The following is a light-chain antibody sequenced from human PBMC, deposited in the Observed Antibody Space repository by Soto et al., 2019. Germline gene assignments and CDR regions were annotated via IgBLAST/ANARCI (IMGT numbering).Light chain of an antibody. CDR3: QQYSPTPPMYT. V-gene: IGKV4-1*01. Sequence: DIVMTQSPDSLAVSLGERATINCKSSQSVFYGSNNKYYLAWYQQKPGQPPKLLIYWASTRQSGVPDRFSGGGSGTDFTLTISSLQAEDVAVYYCQQYSPTPPMYTFGQGTKLEIK. J-gene: IGKJ2*01. CDR2: WAS. CDR1: QSVFYGSNNKYY.